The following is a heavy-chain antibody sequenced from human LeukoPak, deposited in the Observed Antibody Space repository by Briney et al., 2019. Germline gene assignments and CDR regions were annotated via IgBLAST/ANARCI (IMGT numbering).Heavy chain of an antibody. V-gene: IGHV4-59*01. CDR1: GGSISSYY. J-gene: IGHJ4*01. CDR3: ASGARLRLFDY. CDR2: ISDTGTA. D-gene: IGHD5-12*01. Sequence: SETLSLTCTVSGGSISSYYWSWIRQPPGKGLEWIAYISDTGTANYNPSLKSRVTISVDSSKNQFSLKVRSVTAADTAVYYCASGARLRLFDYWGHGTLLTVSS.